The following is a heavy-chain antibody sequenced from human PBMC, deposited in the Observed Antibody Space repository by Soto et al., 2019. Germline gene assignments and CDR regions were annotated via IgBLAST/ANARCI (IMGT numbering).Heavy chain of an antibody. Sequence: KASETLSLTCSVSGGTLNSYYWSWIRQPAGKGLEWIAYIFYSGSANYNPSLKSRVSISVDTSKNQFSLKLTSVTAADTAVYYCARVADPGYFYDSWGQGTLVTVSS. D-gene: IGHD3-10*01. CDR1: GGTLNSYY. CDR2: IFYSGSA. CDR3: ARVADPGYFYDS. V-gene: IGHV4-59*01. J-gene: IGHJ4*02.